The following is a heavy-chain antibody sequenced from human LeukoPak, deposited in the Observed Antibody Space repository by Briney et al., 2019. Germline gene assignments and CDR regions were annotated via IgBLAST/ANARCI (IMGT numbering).Heavy chain of an antibody. J-gene: IGHJ4*02. CDR3: ARDCSSTSCFDY. D-gene: IGHD2-2*01. V-gene: IGHV3-30*14. CDR1: GFTFSSYA. Sequence: GGSLRLSCAASGFTFSSYAMHWVRQAPGKGLEWVAVISYDGSNKYYADSVKGRFTISRDNSKNTLYLQMNSLRAEDTAVYYCARDCSSTSCFDYWGQGTLVTVSS. CDR2: ISYDGSNK.